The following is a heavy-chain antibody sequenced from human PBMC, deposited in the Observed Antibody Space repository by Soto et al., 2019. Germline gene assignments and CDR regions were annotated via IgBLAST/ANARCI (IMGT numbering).Heavy chain of an antibody. V-gene: IGHV3-23*01. CDR3: AKRVGDL. D-gene: IGHD2-15*01. CDR1: GFTFSSPA. Sequence: EVQLLESGGGLVQPGGSLRLSCVGSGFTFSSPAMSWVRQAPGKGLEWVSGISGSGGRTYYADSVKGRFTISRDNSKNTLYLQMNSLRDEDTAVYYCAKRVGDLWGRGTVVTVSS. CDR2: ISGSGGRT. J-gene: IGHJ2*01.